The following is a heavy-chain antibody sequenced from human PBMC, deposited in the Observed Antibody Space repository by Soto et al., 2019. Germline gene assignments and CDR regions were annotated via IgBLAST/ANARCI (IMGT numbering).Heavy chain of an antibody. J-gene: IGHJ4*02. CDR1: CGSFSGYY. V-gene: IGHV4-34*01. CDR3: ARGPRLGYGDYDDY. D-gene: IGHD4-17*01. Sequence: KASETLSLTCAVYCGSFSGYYWSWIRQPPGKGLEWIGEINHSGSTNYNPSLKSRVTISVDTSKNQFSLKLSSVTAADTAVYYCARGPRLGYGDYDDYWGQGTLVTVSS. CDR2: INHSGST.